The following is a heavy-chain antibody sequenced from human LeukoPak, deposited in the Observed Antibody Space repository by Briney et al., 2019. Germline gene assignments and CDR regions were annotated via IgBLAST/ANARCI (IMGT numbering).Heavy chain of an antibody. Sequence: TGGSLRLSCAASGFTFSSYWVSWVRQAPGKGLEWVANIKQDGSEKYYVDSVKGRFTISRDNAKNSLYLQMNSLRAEDTAVYYCARESGPYYYDSTIDYWGQGTLVTVSS. CDR3: ARESGPYYYDSTIDY. CDR1: GFTFSSYW. J-gene: IGHJ4*02. V-gene: IGHV3-7*01. D-gene: IGHD3-22*01. CDR2: IKQDGSEK.